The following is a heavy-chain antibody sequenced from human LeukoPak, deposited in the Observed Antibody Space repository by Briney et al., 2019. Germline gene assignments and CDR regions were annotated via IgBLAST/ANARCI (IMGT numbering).Heavy chain of an antibody. CDR3: ARGRRRSYYYDSSGYKSCSDY. CDR2: IYYSGST. CDR1: GGSISSGGYY. J-gene: IGHJ4*02. Sequence: SQTLSLTCTVSGGSISSGGYYWSWIRQHPGKGLEWIGYIYYSGSTYYNPSLKSRVTISVDTSKNQFSLKLSSVTAADTAVYYCARGRRRSYYYDSSGYKSCSDYWGQGTLVTVSS. V-gene: IGHV4-31*03. D-gene: IGHD3-22*01.